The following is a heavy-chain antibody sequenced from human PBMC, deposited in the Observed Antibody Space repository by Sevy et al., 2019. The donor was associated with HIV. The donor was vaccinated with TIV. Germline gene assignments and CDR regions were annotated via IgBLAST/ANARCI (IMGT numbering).Heavy chain of an antibody. CDR2: ISAYNGNT. V-gene: IGHV1-18*01. CDR3: ARDDYGDLHDAFDI. Sequence: ASVKVSCKASGYTFTSYGISWVRQAPGQGLEWMGWISAYNGNTNYAQKLQGRVTMTTDTSTSTAYMELRSLRSDDTAVYYCARDDYGDLHDAFDISGQGTMVTVSS. D-gene: IGHD4-17*01. CDR1: GYTFTSYG. J-gene: IGHJ3*02.